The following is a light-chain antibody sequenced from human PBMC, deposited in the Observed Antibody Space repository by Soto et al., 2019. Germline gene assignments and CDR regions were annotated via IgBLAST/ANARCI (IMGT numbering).Light chain of an antibody. J-gene: IGKJ2*01. CDR3: HQYNNWPYT. CDR1: QSVSSN. CDR2: GAS. V-gene: IGKV3-15*01. Sequence: EIVMTQSPATLSMSPGERATLSCRASQSVSSNSAWYQQKPGQAPRLLIYGASTRATGIPARFSGSGSGTEFTLTISSLQSEDFAVYYCHQYNNWPYTFGQGTKLEI.